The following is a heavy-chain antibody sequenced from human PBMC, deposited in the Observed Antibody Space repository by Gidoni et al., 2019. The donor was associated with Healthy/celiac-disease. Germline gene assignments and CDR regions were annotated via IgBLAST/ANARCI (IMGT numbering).Heavy chain of an antibody. D-gene: IGHD3-3*01. Sequence: QVQLVPSGAEVKKPGASVKVSCKASGYTFTSYYMPWVRQAPGQGLEWMGIINPRGGSTSYAQKFQGRVTMTRDTSTSTVYMELSSLRSEDTAVYYCARGPLYYDFWSGYYGANWFDPWGQGTLVTVSS. CDR1: GYTFTSYY. V-gene: IGHV1-46*01. CDR3: ARGPLYYDFWSGYYGANWFDP. CDR2: INPRGGST. J-gene: IGHJ5*02.